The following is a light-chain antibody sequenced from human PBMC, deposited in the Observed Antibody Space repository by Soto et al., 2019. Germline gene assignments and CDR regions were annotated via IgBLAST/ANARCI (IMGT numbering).Light chain of an antibody. V-gene: IGKV3-20*01. Sequence: EIVLPQSPGTLSLSPGASATLSGRASQTVSESLAWYQQKPGQAHRLLMYGASSRATGIPDRFSGSGSGTDFTLTISRLEPEEFAVYYCHKYSTSPRTVGQGTKVDIK. CDR1: QTVSES. J-gene: IGKJ1*01. CDR3: HKYSTSPRT. CDR2: GAS.